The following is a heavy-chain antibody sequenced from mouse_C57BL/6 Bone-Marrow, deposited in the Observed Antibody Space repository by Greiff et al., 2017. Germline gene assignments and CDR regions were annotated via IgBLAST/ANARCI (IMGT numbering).Heavy chain of an antibody. J-gene: IGHJ2*01. V-gene: IGHV1-64*01. CDR3: ARGEFTTVVALYYFDY. CDR1: GYTFTSYW. D-gene: IGHD1-1*01. Sequence: QVQLKQPGAELVKPGASVKLSCKASGYTFTSYWMHWVKQRPGQGLEWIGMIHPNSGSTNYNEKFKSKATLTVDKSSSTAYMQLSSLTSEDSAVYYCARGEFTTVVALYYFDYWGQGTTLTVSS. CDR2: IHPNSGST.